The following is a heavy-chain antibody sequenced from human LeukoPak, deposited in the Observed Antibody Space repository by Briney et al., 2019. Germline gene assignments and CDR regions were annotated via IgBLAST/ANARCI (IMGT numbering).Heavy chain of an antibody. CDR3: ARGSEMATDY. D-gene: IGHD5-24*01. Sequence: SETLSLTCTVSGGSISSYYWSWIRQPPGKGLEWIGYIYYSGSTNYNPSLKSRVTISVDTSKNQFSLKLSSVTAADTVVYYCARGSEMATDYWDQGTLVTVSS. J-gene: IGHJ4*02. CDR1: GGSISSYY. V-gene: IGHV4-59*01. CDR2: IYYSGST.